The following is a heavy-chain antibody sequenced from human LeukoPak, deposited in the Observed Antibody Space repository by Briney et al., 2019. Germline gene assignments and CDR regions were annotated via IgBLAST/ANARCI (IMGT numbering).Heavy chain of an antibody. CDR1: GFTFSSYA. Sequence: GGSLRLSCAASGFTFSSYAMSWVRQAPGKGLEWVSVISVSGGSTSYGDSVKGRFTISRVNSKNTVYLQMNSLRAEDTAVYYCAKGGSSGYYSSFDYWGQGTLVTVSS. CDR3: AKGGSSGYYSSFDY. J-gene: IGHJ4*02. D-gene: IGHD3-22*01. CDR2: ISVSGGST. V-gene: IGHV3-23*01.